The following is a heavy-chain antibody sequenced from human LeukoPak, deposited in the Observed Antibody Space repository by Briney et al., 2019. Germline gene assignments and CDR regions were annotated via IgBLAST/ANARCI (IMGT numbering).Heavy chain of an antibody. CDR1: GGSISSGSYY. CDR2: IYASGST. J-gene: IGHJ4*02. D-gene: IGHD1-26*01. V-gene: IGHV4-61*02. Sequence: SETLSLTCTVSGGSISSGSYYWSWIRQPAGKGLEWIGRIYASGSTNYNPSLKSRVTISLDTSKNQFSLKLSSVTAADTAVNYCASAPFEWEPKGHDYWGQGTLVTVSS. CDR3: ASAPFEWEPKGHDY.